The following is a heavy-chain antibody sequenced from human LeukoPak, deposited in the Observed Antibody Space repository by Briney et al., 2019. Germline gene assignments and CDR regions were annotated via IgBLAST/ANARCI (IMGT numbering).Heavy chain of an antibody. Sequence: SQTLSLTCAISGDSVSSSSVAWNWIRQSPSRGLEWLGRTYYRSIWYNDYAVSVKSRITINPDTSKNQFSLQPNSVTPEDTAVYYCARGPGRDPDYYYYMDVWGKGTTVTVSS. CDR3: ARGPGRDPDYYYYMDV. V-gene: IGHV6-1*01. CDR2: TYYRSIWYN. D-gene: IGHD1-14*01. J-gene: IGHJ6*03. CDR1: GDSVSSSSVA.